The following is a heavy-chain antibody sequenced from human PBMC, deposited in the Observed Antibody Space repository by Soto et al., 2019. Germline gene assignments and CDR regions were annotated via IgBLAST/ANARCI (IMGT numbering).Heavy chain of an antibody. V-gene: IGHV4-30-4*01. CDR3: ARDRGYYYGMDV. Sequence: PSETLSLTCTVSGGPISSGDYYWSWIRQPPGKGLEWIGYIYYSGSTYYNPSLKSRVTISVDTSKNQFSLKLSSVTAADTAVYYCARDRGYYYGMDVWGQGTTVTVSS. CDR1: GGPISSGDYY. CDR2: IYYSGST. J-gene: IGHJ6*02.